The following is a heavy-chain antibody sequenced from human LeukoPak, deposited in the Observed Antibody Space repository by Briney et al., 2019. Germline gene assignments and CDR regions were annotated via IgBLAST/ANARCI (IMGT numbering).Heavy chain of an antibody. CDR2: INQDGSEK. Sequence: PGGSLRLSCAASGFTFSAYWMSWVRQAPGKGLEWVANINQDGSEKYYVDSVKGRFTISRDNAKNTLYLQMNSLRAEDTAVYYCAKDSLLLTYGDPHYYWGQGTLVTVSS. CDR3: AKDSLLLTYGDPHYY. D-gene: IGHD4-17*01. V-gene: IGHV3-7*05. J-gene: IGHJ4*02. CDR1: GFTFSAYW.